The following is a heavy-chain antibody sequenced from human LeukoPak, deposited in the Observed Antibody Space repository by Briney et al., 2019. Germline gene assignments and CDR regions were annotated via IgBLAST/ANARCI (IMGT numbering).Heavy chain of an antibody. J-gene: IGHJ4*02. CDR3: ATGHVDTAMVTGY. Sequence: ASVKVSCKASGYTFTSYDINWVRQAPGQGLERMGWMNPNSGNTGYAQKFQGRVTMTRNTSISTAYMELSSLRSEDTAVYYCATGHVDTAMVTGYWGQGTLVTVSS. V-gene: IGHV1-8*01. D-gene: IGHD5-18*01. CDR1: GYTFTSYD. CDR2: MNPNSGNT.